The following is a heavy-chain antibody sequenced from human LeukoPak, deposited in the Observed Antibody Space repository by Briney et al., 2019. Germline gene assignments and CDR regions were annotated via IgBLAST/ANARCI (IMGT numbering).Heavy chain of an antibody. Sequence: GGSLRLSCAASGFTFSSYAMSWVRQAPGKGLEWVSAISGSGGSTYYADSVKGRFTISRDNSKNTLYLQMNSLRAEDTAVYYCAKHLKPDSSSWYWNFDYWGQGTLLTVSS. J-gene: IGHJ4*02. D-gene: IGHD6-13*01. V-gene: IGHV3-23*01. CDR1: GFTFSSYA. CDR3: AKHLKPDSSSWYWNFDY. CDR2: ISGSGGST.